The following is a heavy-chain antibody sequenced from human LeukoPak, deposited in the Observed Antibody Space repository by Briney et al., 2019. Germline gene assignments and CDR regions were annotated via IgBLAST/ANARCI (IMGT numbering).Heavy chain of an antibody. V-gene: IGHV7-4-1*02. J-gene: IGHJ6*02. D-gene: IGHD6-13*01. CDR3: ARGEQQLADAYGMDV. CDR2: INANTGNT. Sequence: ASVKVSCKASGYTFTSYAMNWVRQAPGQGLEWMGWINANTGNTTYAQGFTGRFVFSLDTSVSTAYLQISSLKAEDTAVYYCARGEQQLADAYGMDVWGQGTTVTVSS. CDR1: GYTFTSYA.